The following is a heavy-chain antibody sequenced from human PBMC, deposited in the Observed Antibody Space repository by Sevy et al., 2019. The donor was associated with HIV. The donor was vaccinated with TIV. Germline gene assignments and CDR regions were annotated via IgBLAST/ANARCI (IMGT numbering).Heavy chain of an antibody. CDR1: GFTFSSYA. J-gene: IGHJ3*02. CDR3: ARDSLSDYYDSSGYYSGAFDI. CDR2: ISYDGSNK. Sequence: GGSLRLSCAASGFTFSSYAMHWVRQAPGKGLEWVAVISYDGSNKYYADSVKGRFTISRDNSKNTLYLQMNSLRAEDTAVYYCARDSLSDYYDSSGYYSGAFDIWGQWTMVTVSS. D-gene: IGHD3-22*01. V-gene: IGHV3-30-3*01.